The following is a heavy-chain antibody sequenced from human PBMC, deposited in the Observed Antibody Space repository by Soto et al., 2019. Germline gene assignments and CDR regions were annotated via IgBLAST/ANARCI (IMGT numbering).Heavy chain of an antibody. J-gene: IGHJ6*02. CDR3: ATLLGSHQHYYFGIDV. V-gene: IGHV4-31*03. Sequence: QMQLQESGPELVKPSQTLSLICTVSGYSMTSGGYYWSWIRHLPGKGLEWIGYIYYSGGTQFNPSLKGRVSMSVDTSKNQFSLRLSSVTAADTAVYYCATLLGSHQHYYFGIDVWGQGTTVTVSS. CDR1: GYSMTSGGYY. D-gene: IGHD2-2*01. CDR2: IYYSGGT.